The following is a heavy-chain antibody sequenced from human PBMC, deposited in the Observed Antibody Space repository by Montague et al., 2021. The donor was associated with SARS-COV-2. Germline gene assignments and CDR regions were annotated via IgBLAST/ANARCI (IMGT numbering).Heavy chain of an antibody. CDR3: ARLGVDIDY. CDR1: GFTFRGYE. J-gene: IGHJ4*02. CDR2: ISSSGSTI. D-gene: IGHD3-3*01. Sequence: SLRLSCAASGFTFRGYEMNWVRQAPGKGLEWVSYISSSGSTIYYADSVKGRFTISRDNAKNSLYLQMNSLRAEDTAVYYCARLGVDIDYWGQGTLVTVSS. V-gene: IGHV3-48*03.